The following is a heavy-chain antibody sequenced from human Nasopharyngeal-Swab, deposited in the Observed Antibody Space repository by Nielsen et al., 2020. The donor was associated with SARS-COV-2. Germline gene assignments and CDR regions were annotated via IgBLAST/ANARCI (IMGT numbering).Heavy chain of an antibody. Sequence: SETLSLTCTVSGYSISSGYYWGWIRQPPGKGLEWIGSIYHSGSTYYNPSLKSRVTILVDTSKNQFSLKLSSVTAADTAVYYCARATAVRGVTDAFDIWGQGTMVTVSS. D-gene: IGHD3-10*02. CDR1: GYSISSGYY. CDR3: ARATAVRGVTDAFDI. CDR2: IYHSGST. V-gene: IGHV4-38-2*02. J-gene: IGHJ3*02.